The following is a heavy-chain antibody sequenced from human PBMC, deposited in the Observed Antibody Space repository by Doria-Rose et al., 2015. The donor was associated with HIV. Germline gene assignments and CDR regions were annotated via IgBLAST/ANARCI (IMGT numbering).Heavy chain of an antibody. V-gene: IGHV1-8*01. D-gene: IGHD2-8*02. J-gene: IGHJ3*02. Sequence: QVQLVQSGAEVKKPGASVRVSCKASGYTFNKHDINWVRQATGQGLEWMGWMNPNSGNTGYTQNFQGRVTMTRNTSTSTAYMELDSLRSEDTAVYYWARAAGYRVVYTTGDSFDIWGQGTMVTVSS. CDR1: GYTFNKHD. CDR2: MNPNSGNT. CDR3: ARAAGYRVVYTTGDSFDI.